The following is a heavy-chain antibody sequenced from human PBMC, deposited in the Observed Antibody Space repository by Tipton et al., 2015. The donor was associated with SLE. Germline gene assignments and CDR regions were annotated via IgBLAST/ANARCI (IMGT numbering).Heavy chain of an antibody. CDR2: MHHSGYR. V-gene: IGHV4-34*01. J-gene: IGHJ4*02. Sequence: TLSLTCTVSGVSISYDYWSWIRQSAGKGLEWIGEMHHSGYRNYNPSLKSRVTISVDTSKDQFSLKLTSVTAADTAVYYCAALLRHWGQGTLVTVSS. CDR1: GVSISYDY. CDR3: AALLRH.